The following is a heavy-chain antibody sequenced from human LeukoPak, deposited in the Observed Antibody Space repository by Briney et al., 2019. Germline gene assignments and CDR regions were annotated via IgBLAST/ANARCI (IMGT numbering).Heavy chain of an antibody. J-gene: IGHJ4*02. CDR1: GFTFSDHY. Sequence: GGSLRLSCAASGFTFSDHYMEWIRQAPGKGLEWVGRSRNKANSYTTEYAASVKGRITISRDDSKNSAYLQMNSLKTEDTAVYFCARGLLRVHVPDYWGQGTLVTVSS. CDR3: ARGLLRVHVPDY. D-gene: IGHD5/OR15-5a*01. V-gene: IGHV3-72*01. CDR2: SRNKANSYTT.